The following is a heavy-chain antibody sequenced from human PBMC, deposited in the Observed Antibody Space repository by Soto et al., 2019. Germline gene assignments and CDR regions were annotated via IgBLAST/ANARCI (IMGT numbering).Heavy chain of an antibody. D-gene: IGHD2-8*02. J-gene: IGHJ5*02. CDR2: ISGSGDST. Sequence: EVQLLESGGDLVQPGGSLRLSCAASGFTFSSYAMNWVRQAPGKGLEWVSVISGSGDSTHYADSVKGRFTISRDNSKNTLYLQMSRLRVDDTAVYYCAKADTSDWWNNWFDPWGQGTLVTVSS. CDR3: AKADTSDWWNNWFDP. V-gene: IGHV3-23*01. CDR1: GFTFSSYA.